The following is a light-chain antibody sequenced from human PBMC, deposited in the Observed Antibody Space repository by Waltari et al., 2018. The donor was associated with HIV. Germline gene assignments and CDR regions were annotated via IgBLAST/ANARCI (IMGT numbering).Light chain of an antibody. V-gene: IGLV2-18*01. CDR3: ALYTTRNII. CDR2: EVY. J-gene: IGLJ2*01. Sequence: QSALTQPPSVSGFPGQSVTISCTGFSGDVPTYNRVSWYQHPPNTAPKLILYEVYKRPSGVPDRFSGSQSGDMASLTVSGLQTEDEADYYCALYTTRNIIFGGGTNLVVL. CDR1: SGDVPTYNR.